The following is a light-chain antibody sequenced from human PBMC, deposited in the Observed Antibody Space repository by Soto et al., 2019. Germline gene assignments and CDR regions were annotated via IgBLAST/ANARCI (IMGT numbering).Light chain of an antibody. CDR3: QVFDSSTDHPV. V-gene: IGLV3-21*04. J-gene: IGLJ3*02. Sequence: SYELTQAPSVSVAPGKTARVTCEGNNIGSKSVHWYQQKSGQAPVLVIYYDSDRPSGIPERFSGFKSGNTATLTISRVEAGDEAHYYCQVFDSSTDHPVFGGGTKLTVL. CDR2: YDS. CDR1: NIGSKS.